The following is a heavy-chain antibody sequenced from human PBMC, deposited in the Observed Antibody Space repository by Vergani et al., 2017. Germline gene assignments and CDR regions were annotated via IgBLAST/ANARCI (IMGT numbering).Heavy chain of an antibody. Sequence: EVQLVETGGGLIQPGGSLRLSCAASGFTVSSNYMSWVRQAPGKGLEWVSVIYSGGSTYYADSVKGRFTISSDNSKNTLYLKMNRLRAEDTAVYYCARGGSPYYYDSSGYSPPSYGMDVWGQGTTVTVSS. CDR1: GFTVSSNY. V-gene: IGHV3-53*02. CDR3: ARGGSPYYYDSSGYSPPSYGMDV. D-gene: IGHD3-22*01. J-gene: IGHJ6*02. CDR2: IYSGGST.